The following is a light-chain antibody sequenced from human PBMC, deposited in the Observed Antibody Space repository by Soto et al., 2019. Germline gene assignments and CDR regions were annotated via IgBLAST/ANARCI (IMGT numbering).Light chain of an antibody. CDR1: SGYSNYK. Sequence: QLVLTQPPSASASLGASVTLTCTLSSGYSNYKVDWYQQRPGKGPRFVMRVGTGGVVGSKGDGIPDRFSVLGSGLDRYLTIKNIQEEDEGDYYCGADHGSGSNFVSVFGTETKVTVL. CDR3: GADHGSGSNFVSV. V-gene: IGLV9-49*01. CDR2: VGTGGVVG. J-gene: IGLJ1*01.